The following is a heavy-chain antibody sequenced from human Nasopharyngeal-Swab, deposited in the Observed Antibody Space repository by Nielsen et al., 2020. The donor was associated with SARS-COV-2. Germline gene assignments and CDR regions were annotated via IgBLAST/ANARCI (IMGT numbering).Heavy chain of an antibody. V-gene: IGHV3-23*01. J-gene: IGHJ6*02. CDR2: ISGSGGST. Sequence: GESLKISCAASGFNFSSYAMSWVRQAPGKGLEWVSAISGSGGSTYYADSVKGRFTISRDNSKNTLYLQMNSLRAEDTAVYYCAKDLPYYDILTGYYSYYYGMDVWGQGTTVTVSS. CDR1: GFNFSSYA. D-gene: IGHD3-9*01. CDR3: AKDLPYYDILTGYYSYYYGMDV.